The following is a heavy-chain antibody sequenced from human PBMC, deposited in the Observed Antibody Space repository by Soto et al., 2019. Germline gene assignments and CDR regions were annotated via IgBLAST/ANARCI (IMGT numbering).Heavy chain of an antibody. J-gene: IGHJ4*02. CDR2: IYYSGSP. CDR1: GGSISSGDYY. D-gene: IGHD2-8*01. Sequence: SETLSLTCTVSGGSISSGDYYWSWIRQPPGKGLEWIGYIYYSGSPYYNPSLKSRATISVDTSKNQFSLNLNSVTAADTAVYYCYINGYWGQGTLVTAPQ. V-gene: IGHV4-30-4*01. CDR3: YINGY.